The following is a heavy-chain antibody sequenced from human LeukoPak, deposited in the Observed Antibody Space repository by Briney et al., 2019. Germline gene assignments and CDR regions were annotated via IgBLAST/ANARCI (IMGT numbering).Heavy chain of an antibody. Sequence: SETLSLTCTVSGGSISSYYWSWIRQPPGKGLEWIGYIYYSGSTNYNPSLKSRVTISVDTSKNQFSLKLSSVTAADTAVYYCARGAVRIAAAGRFDYWGQGTLVTVSS. CDR1: GGSISSYY. D-gene: IGHD6-13*01. CDR2: IYYSGST. CDR3: ARGAVRIAAAGRFDY. J-gene: IGHJ4*02. V-gene: IGHV4-59*01.